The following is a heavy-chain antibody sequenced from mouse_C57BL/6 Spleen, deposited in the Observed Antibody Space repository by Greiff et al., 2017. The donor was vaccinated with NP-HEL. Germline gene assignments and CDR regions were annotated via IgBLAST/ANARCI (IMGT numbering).Heavy chain of an antibody. D-gene: IGHD1-1*02. Sequence: QVHVKQSGAELVRPGASVTLSCKASGYTFTDYEMHWVKQTPVHGLEWIGAIDPETGGTAYNQKFKGKAILTADKSSSTAYMELRSLTSEDSAVYYCTSAPMAVFDYWGQGTTLTVSS. V-gene: IGHV1-15*01. CDR1: GYTFTDYE. CDR2: IDPETGGT. CDR3: TSAPMAVFDY. J-gene: IGHJ2*01.